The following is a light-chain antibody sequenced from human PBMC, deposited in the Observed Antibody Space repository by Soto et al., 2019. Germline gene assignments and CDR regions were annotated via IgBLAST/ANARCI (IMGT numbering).Light chain of an antibody. CDR3: QSYDISLSVSVV. Sequence: QSVLTQPLSVSGSPGQRVTISCTGSSSNIGAGYDVQWYQQLPGAAPRLLIFGNTNRPSGVPDRFSGSRSGTSASLAISGPQAEDEADYYCQSYDISLSVSVVFGGGTKVTVL. J-gene: IGLJ2*01. V-gene: IGLV1-40*01. CDR2: GNT. CDR1: SSNIGAGYD.